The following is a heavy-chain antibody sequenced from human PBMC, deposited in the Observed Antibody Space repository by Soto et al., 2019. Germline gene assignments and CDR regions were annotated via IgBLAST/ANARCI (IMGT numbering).Heavy chain of an antibody. J-gene: IGHJ6*02. D-gene: IGHD2-8*01. CDR3: ARGDSTDCSNGVCSFFYNHDMDV. Sequence: ASLKVSCKASGYSFTDYHIHWVRHATGQGLEWLGRINPKSGGTSTAQKFQGWVTMTTDTSISTASMELTRLTSDDTAIYYCARGDSTDCSNGVCSFFYNHDMDVWGQGTTVTVSS. V-gene: IGHV1-2*04. CDR1: GYSFTDYH. CDR2: INPKSGGT.